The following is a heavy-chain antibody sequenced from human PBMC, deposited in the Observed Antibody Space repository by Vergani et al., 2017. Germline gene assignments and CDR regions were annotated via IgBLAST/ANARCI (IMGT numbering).Heavy chain of an antibody. CDR3: TRGREVTYYYDSSGYYGI. J-gene: IGHJ3*02. CDR2: IRSKAYGGTT. CDR1: GFTFGDYA. D-gene: IGHD3-22*01. Sequence: EVQLVESGGGLVQPGRSLRLSGTASGFTFGDYAMSWVRQAPGKGLEWVGFIRSKAYGGTTEYAASVKGRFTISRDDSKSIAYLQMNSLKTEDTAVYYCTRGREVTYYYDSSGYYGIWGQGTMVTVSS. V-gene: IGHV3-49*04.